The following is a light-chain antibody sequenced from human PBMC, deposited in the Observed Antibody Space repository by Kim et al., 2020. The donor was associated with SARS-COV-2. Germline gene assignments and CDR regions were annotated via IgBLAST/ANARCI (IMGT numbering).Light chain of an antibody. CDR1: SSDVGGYKY. V-gene: IGLV2-11*01. J-gene: IGLJ3*02. CDR3: CSYAGTYTWV. Sequence: GQSVTISRTGTSSDVGGYKYVSWYQQHPGKAPKLMAYDVDKRPSGVPDRFSASKSGNTASLTISGLQAEDEAAYYCCSYAGTYTWVFGGGTQLTVL. CDR2: DVD.